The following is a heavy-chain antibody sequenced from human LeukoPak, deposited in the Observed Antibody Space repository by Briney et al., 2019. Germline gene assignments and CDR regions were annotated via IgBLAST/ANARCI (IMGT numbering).Heavy chain of an antibody. J-gene: IGHJ3*02. Sequence: SQTLSLTCTVSGGSISSGSYYWSWIRQPAGKGLEWIGRIYTRGSTNYNPSLTSRVNISVDTSKNQFFLKLSSVTAADTAVYYCASSRGYDLGDAFDIWGQVTMVTVSS. CDR2: IYTRGST. V-gene: IGHV4-61*02. CDR3: ASSRGYDLGDAFDI. CDR1: GGSISSGSYY. D-gene: IGHD5-12*01.